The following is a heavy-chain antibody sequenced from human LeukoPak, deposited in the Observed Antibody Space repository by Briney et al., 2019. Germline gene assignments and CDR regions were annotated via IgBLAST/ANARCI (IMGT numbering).Heavy chain of an antibody. V-gene: IGHV3-48*04. CDR2: ISSSGSTI. CDR3: AREGRVLRYFDWSSEDAFDI. D-gene: IGHD3-9*01. CDR1: GFTFSSYA. J-gene: IGHJ3*02. Sequence: GGSLRLSCAASGFTFSSYAMSWVRQAPGKGLEWVSYISSSGSTIYYADSVKGRFTISRDNAKNSLYLQMNSLRAEDTAVYYCAREGRVLRYFDWSSEDAFDIWGQGTMVTVSS.